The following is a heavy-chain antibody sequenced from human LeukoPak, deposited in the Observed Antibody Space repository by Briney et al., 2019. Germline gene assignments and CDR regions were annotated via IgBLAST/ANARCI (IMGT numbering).Heavy chain of an antibody. CDR3: VRRAPGFSSGWLDY. D-gene: IGHD6-19*01. J-gene: IGHJ4*02. CDR2: ISWNSGSI. CDR1: GLTFDDYA. V-gene: IGHV3-9*03. Sequence: PGGSPRLSCAASGLTFDDYAMHWVRQAPGKGLEWVSGISWNSGSIGYADSVKGRFTISRDNAKNSLYLQMNSLRAEDMALYYCVRRAPGFSSGWLDYWGQGTLVTVSS.